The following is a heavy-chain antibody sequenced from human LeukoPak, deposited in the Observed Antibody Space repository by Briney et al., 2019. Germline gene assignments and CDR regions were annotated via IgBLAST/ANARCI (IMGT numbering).Heavy chain of an antibody. D-gene: IGHD4-23*01. CDR2: ISGSGGTT. J-gene: IGHJ4*02. CDR3: ARGAHKRDDYGGFFDY. CDR1: GFTFSSYT. Sequence: GGSLRLSCAASGFTFSSYTMSWVRQAPGKGLEWVAAISGSGGTTYYTDSVKGRFTISRDHSKNTLYLQMNSLRAEDTAVYYCARGAHKRDDYGGFFDYWGQGTLVTVSS. V-gene: IGHV3-23*01.